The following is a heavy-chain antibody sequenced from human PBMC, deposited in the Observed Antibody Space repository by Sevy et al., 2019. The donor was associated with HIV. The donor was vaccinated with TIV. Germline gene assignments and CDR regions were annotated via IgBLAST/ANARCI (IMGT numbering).Heavy chain of an antibody. V-gene: IGHV3-33*08. CDR2: IWYDGTIK. CDR1: GFTFSSYV. Sequence: GGSLRLSCAASGFTFSSYVMHWVRQAPGKGLEWVALIWYDGTIKYYADSVKGRFTISRDNSKDTLFLPMNSLTPEDTTVYYGARGGGYCGGECYSIDDWCQGALVTVSS. CDR3: ARGGGYCGGECYSIDD. J-gene: IGHJ4*02. D-gene: IGHD2-21*01.